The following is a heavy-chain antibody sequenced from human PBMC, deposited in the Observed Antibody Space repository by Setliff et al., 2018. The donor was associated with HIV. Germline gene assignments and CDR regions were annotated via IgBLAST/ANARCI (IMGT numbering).Heavy chain of an antibody. CDR2: INSDGSSI. CDR1: GFIFSNYW. CDR3: ARASYYYDSSGWVDY. Sequence: PGGSLRLSCAASGFIFSNYWMHWVRTAPGKGLVWVSRINSDGSSISYADSVKGRFTISRDNAKNTLYLQMNSLRAEDTAVYYCARASYYYDSSGWVDYWGQGTLVTVSS. D-gene: IGHD3-22*01. J-gene: IGHJ4*02. V-gene: IGHV3-74*01.